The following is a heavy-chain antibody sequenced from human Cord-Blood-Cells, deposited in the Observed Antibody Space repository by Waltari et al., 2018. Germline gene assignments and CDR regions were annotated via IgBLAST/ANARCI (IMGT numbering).Heavy chain of an antibody. V-gene: IGHV1-58*02. CDR1: GFTFTSSA. D-gene: IGHD3-10*01. Sequence: QMQLVQSGPEVKKPGTSVKVSCKASGFTFTSSAMQWVRQARGQRLEWIGWIVVGSGNTNYEQKCQERVTITRDMSTSTAYMGLSSLRSEDTAVYYCAANVRGSYLPRNWGQGTLVTVSS. CDR3: AANVRGSYLPRN. J-gene: IGHJ4*02. CDR2: IVVGSGNT.